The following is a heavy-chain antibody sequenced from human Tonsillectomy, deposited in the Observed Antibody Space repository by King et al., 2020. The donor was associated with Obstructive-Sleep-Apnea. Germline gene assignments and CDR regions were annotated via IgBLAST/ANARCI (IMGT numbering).Heavy chain of an antibody. V-gene: IGHV3-23*04. CDR2: ISGSGDST. CDR3: AKDLDFWGGYYTGILDY. CDR1: GFTFSSYA. J-gene: IGHJ4*02. Sequence: VQLVESGGGLVQPGGSLRLSCAASGFTFSSYAISWVRQAPGKGLEWVSAISGSGDSTHYADSVKGRLTISRDNSKNTLYLQMNSLRAEDTALYYCAKDLDFWGGYYTGILDYWGQGTLVTVSS. D-gene: IGHD3-3*01.